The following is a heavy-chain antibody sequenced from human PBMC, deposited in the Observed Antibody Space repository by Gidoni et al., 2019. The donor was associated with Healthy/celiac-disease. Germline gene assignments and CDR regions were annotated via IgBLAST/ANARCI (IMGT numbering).Heavy chain of an antibody. D-gene: IGHD6-19*01. Sequence: QVQLVESGGGVVQPGRSLRLSCAASGFTFSSYGMHWVRQAPGKGLEWVAVIWYDGSNKYYADSVKGRFTISRDNSKNTLYLQMNSLRAEDTAVYYCARNLAVAGPEGFDYWGQGTLVTVSS. CDR2: IWYDGSNK. J-gene: IGHJ4*02. CDR1: GFTFSSYG. CDR3: ARNLAVAGPEGFDY. V-gene: IGHV3-33*01.